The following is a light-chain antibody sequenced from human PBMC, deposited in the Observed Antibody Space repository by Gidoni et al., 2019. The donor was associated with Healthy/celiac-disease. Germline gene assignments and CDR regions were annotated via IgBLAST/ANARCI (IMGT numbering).Light chain of an antibody. J-gene: IGKJ5*01. CDR1: QDISNY. CDR3: QQYYNIPTFT. V-gene: IGKV1-33*01. Sequence: IHMPQSPSSLSASVGDRVTITCQASQDISNYLNWYQQKPGKAPKLLIYDASNLETGVPSRFSGSGSGTDFTLTISSLQPEDIATYYCQQYYNIPTFTFGQGTRLEIK. CDR2: DAS.